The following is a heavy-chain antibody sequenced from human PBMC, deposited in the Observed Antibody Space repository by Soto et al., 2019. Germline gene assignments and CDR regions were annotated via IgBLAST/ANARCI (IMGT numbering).Heavy chain of an antibody. CDR1: GFTFSSFY. D-gene: IGHD6-19*01. J-gene: IGHJ4*02. V-gene: IGHV3-74*01. Sequence: VQLVESGGDLVQPGGSLRLSCAASGFTFSSFYMHWVRQAPGKGLVWVARINRDGSSKNYADSVKGRFTISRDNAKNALYLQMNSLGGDDTAVYYCARDGWGVAENWGEGTLVTVSS. CDR3: ARDGWGVAEN. CDR2: INRDGSSK.